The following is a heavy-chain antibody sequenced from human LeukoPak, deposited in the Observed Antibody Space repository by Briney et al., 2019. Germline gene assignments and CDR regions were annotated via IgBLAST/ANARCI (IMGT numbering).Heavy chain of an antibody. CDR1: GFTFSSYA. V-gene: IGHV3-23*01. D-gene: IGHD3-10*01. Sequence: GGSLRLSCAASGFTFSSYAMSWVRQAPGKGLEWVAYISGGGIGTYYADAVKGRFTISRDNSKNTMYVQMNSLRDDDTAVCFCAKGSGSGTHLPSARFDYWGQGTTVTVSS. J-gene: IGHJ4*02. CDR2: ISGGGIGT. CDR3: AKGSGSGTHLPSARFDY.